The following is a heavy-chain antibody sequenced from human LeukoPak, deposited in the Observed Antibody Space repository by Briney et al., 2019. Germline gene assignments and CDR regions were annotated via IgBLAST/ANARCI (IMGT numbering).Heavy chain of an antibody. J-gene: IGHJ4*02. CDR1: GFTFSKAW. Sequence: GGSLRLSCAAPGFTFSKAWMSWVRQAPGKGVEWVGRIKSKSDGGTTDYAAPVKGRFTISRDDSKNTLYLHMDSLKTEDTAVYYCTSGGDCRTTSCYTDWGQGTLVTVSS. V-gene: IGHV3-15*01. D-gene: IGHD2-2*02. CDR3: TSGGDCRTTSCYTD. CDR2: IKSKSDGGTT.